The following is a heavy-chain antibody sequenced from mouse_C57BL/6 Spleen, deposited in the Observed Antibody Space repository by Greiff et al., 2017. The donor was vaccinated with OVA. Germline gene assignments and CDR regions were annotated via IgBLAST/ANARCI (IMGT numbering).Heavy chain of an antibody. Sequence: QVHVKQPGAELVMPGASVKLSCKASGYTFTSYWMHWVKQRPGQGLEWIGEIDPSDSYTNYNQKFKGKSTLTVDKSSSTAYMQLSSLTSEDSAVYYCARGGKSDYWGQGTTLTVSS. V-gene: IGHV1-69*01. J-gene: IGHJ2*01. CDR3: ARGGKSDY. CDR2: IDPSDSYT. CDR1: GYTFTSYW. D-gene: IGHD2-1*01.